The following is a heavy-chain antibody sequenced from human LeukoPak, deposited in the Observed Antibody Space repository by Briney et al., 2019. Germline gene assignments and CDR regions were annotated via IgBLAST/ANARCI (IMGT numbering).Heavy chain of an antibody. J-gene: IGHJ4*02. CDR3: ASNSFDYYGSGSYSVDY. Sequence: SETLSLTCAVYGGSFSGYYWSWIRQPPGKWLEWIGEINHSGSTNYNPSLKSRVTISVDTSKNQFSLKLSSVTAADTAVYYCASNSFDYYGSGSYSVDYWGQGTLVTVSS. CDR2: INHSGST. V-gene: IGHV4-34*01. CDR1: GGSFSGYY. D-gene: IGHD3-10*01.